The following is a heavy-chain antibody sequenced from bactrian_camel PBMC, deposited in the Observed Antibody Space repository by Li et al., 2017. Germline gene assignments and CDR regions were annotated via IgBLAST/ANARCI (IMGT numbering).Heavy chain of an antibody. J-gene: IGHJ4*01. CDR1: EYLFTSYC. D-gene: IGHD8*01. CDR3: AASSLPVVVTGPSDTHDYNY. CDR2: IGGADRA. Sequence: VQLVESGGGSVQAGGSLRLSCAAHEYLFTSYCMGWFRQAPGKEREGVASIGGADRAIYADAVKGRSAISKDSAKNTLYLQMNTLKPEDTAMYYCAASSLPVVVTGPSDTHDYNYWGQGTQVTVS. V-gene: IGHV3S44*01.